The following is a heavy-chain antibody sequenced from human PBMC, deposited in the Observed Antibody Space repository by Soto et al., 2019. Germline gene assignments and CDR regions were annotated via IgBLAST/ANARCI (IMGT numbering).Heavy chain of an antibody. CDR3: ARDRMAVTKRGFDP. V-gene: IGHV1-69*01. CDR1: GGTFSSYA. D-gene: IGHD4-17*01. Sequence: QVQLVQSGAEVKKPGSSVKVSCKASGGTFSSYAISWVRQAPGQGLEWMGGIIPMFGTAKYAQTFQGRVTITADESSSTAYMELSSLRSEDTAVYYCARDRMAVTKRGFDPWGQGTLVTVSS. CDR2: IIPMFGTA. J-gene: IGHJ5*02.